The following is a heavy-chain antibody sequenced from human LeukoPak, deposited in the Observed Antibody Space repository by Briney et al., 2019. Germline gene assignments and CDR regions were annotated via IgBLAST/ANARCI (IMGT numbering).Heavy chain of an antibody. Sequence: AGSLKLSCATSGFIFSNYAVSCVRQAPRKGLEWVSIISGSGDTTYYADSVKGRFTISRDNSKNTLYLQMNSLRAEQTAVYYCAKIPQVGTFTVPNFHLWGQGTLVTVSS. D-gene: IGHD4-11*01. CDR1: GFIFSNYA. J-gene: IGHJ4*02. CDR2: ISGSGDTT. CDR3: AKIPQVGTFTVPNFHL. V-gene: IGHV3-23*01.